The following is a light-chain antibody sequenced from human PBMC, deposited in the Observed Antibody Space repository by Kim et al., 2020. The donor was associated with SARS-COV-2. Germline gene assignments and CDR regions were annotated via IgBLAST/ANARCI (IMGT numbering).Light chain of an antibody. J-gene: IGLJ2*01. CDR2: GKN. CDR3: NSRGSNDNVL. Sequence: DLGLTVRITCQGDSLRSYYATWYQQKPGQAPIVVIYGKNNRPSGIPDRFSGSSSGDTASLTITGTQAGDEADYYCNSRGSNDNVLFGGGTKLTVL. V-gene: IGLV3-19*01. CDR1: SLRSYY.